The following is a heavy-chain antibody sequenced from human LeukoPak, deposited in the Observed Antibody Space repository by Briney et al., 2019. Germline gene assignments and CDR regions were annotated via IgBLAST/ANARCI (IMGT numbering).Heavy chain of an antibody. D-gene: IGHD3-10*01. CDR1: GGTFSSYA. V-gene: IGHV1-69*04. CDR3: ARDMVRGPRGFDP. Sequence: SVKVSCKASGGTFSSYAISWVRQAPGQGLEWMGRIIPILGIANYAQKFQGRVTITADKSTNTAYMELSSLRSEDTAVYYCARDMVRGPRGFDPWGQGTLVTVSS. CDR2: IIPILGIA. J-gene: IGHJ5*02.